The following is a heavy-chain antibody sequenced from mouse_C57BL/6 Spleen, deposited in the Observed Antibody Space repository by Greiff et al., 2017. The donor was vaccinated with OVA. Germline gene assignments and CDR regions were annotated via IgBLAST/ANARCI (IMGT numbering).Heavy chain of an antibody. V-gene: IGHV3-6*01. CDR3: ARGLGFDY. CDR1: GYSITSGYY. D-gene: IGHD3-1*01. Sequence: EVKLVESGPGLVKPSQSLSLTCSVTGYSITSGYYWNWIRQFPGNKLEWMGYISYDGSNNYNPSLKNRISITRDTSKNQLFLKLNSVTTEDTATYYCARGLGFDYWGQGTTLTVSS. CDR2: ISYDGSN. J-gene: IGHJ2*01.